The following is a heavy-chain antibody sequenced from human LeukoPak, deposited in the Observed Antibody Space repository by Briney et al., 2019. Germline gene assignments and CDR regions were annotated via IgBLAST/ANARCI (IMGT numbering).Heavy chain of an antibody. D-gene: IGHD3-10*01. CDR1: GGTFSSYA. J-gene: IGHJ5*02. CDR2: IIPIFGTA. CDR3: AREREYGSGSYYGRWFDP. Sequence: ASVKVSCKASGGTFSSYAINWVRQAPGQGLEWMGGIIPIFGTANYAQKFQGRVTITADESTSTAYMELSSLRSEDTAVYYCAREREYGSGSYYGRWFDPWGQGTLVTVSS. V-gene: IGHV1-69*01.